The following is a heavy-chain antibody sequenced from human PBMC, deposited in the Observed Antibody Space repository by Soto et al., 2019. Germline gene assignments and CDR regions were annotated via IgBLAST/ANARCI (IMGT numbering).Heavy chain of an antibody. CDR1: GGSFSGYY. D-gene: IGHD2-2*01. V-gene: IGHV4-34*01. Sequence: QVQLQQWGAGLLKPSETLSLTCAVYGGSFSGYYWSWIRQPPGKGLEWIVEINHSGSTNYNPSLNSRVTISGDTSKNQLYLKLSSVTAADTAVYYCSRSLVVPAASRRSYYYYGMDVWVQGTTVTVYS. CDR3: SRSLVVPAASRRSYYYYGMDV. J-gene: IGHJ6*02. CDR2: INHSGST.